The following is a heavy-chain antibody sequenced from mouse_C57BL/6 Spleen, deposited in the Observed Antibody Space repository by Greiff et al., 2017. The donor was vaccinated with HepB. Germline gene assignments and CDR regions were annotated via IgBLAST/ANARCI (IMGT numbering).Heavy chain of an antibody. J-gene: IGHJ4*01. CDR1: GYTFTSYW. CDR3: ARSYYGLDY. Sequence: VQLQQSGAELVRPGSSVKLSCKASGYTFTSYWMHWVKQRPIQGLEWIGNIDPSDSETHYNQKFKDKATLTVDKSSSTAYMQLSSLTSEDSAVYYCARSYYGLDYWGQGTSVTVSS. V-gene: IGHV1-52*01. CDR2: IDPSDSET.